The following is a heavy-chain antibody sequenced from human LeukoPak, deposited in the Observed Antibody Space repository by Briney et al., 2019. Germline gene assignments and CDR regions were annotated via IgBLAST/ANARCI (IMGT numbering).Heavy chain of an antibody. Sequence: SETLSLTCTVSGGSISSGGYYWSWIRQHPGKGLEWIGYIYYSGSTYYNPSLKSRVTISVDTSKNQFSLKLSSVTAADTAVYYCARVDVTMVRGVGVWGQGTLVTVSS. CDR3: ARVDVTMVRGVGV. V-gene: IGHV4-31*03. CDR1: GGSISSGGYY. CDR2: IYYSGST. J-gene: IGHJ4*02. D-gene: IGHD3-10*01.